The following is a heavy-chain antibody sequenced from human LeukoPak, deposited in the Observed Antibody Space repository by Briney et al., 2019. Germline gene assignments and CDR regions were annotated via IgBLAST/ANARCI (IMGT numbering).Heavy chain of an antibody. Sequence: PSQTLSLTCTVSGGSISSGGYYWSWIRRHPGKGLEWIGYIYYSGSTYYNPSLKSRVTISVDTSKNQFSLKLSSVTAADTAVYYCARVGRAMYYYGSGFDYWGQGTLVTVSS. V-gene: IGHV4-31*03. CDR3: ARVGRAMYYYGSGFDY. CDR2: IYYSGST. CDR1: GGSISSGGYY. D-gene: IGHD3-10*01. J-gene: IGHJ4*02.